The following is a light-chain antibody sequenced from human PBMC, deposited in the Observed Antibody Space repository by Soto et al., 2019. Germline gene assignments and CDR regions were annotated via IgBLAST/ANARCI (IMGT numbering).Light chain of an antibody. CDR1: QSISSW. J-gene: IGKJ5*01. Sequence: DVQINHSPSTLSAKLRYRVTITCRASQSISSWLAWYQQKPGKAPKLLIYKASSLESGVPSRFSGSGSGTEFTLTISSLQPDDFATYYCQQYNSYPWTFGQGTRLEIK. V-gene: IGKV1-5*03. CDR3: QQYNSYPWT. CDR2: KAS.